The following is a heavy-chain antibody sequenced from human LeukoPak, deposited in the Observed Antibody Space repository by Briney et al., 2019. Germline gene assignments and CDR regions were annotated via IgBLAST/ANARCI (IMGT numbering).Heavy chain of an antibody. Sequence: ASVKVSCKAYGYTFTGYYMHWVRHAPGQGLEWMGWINPNTGGTNYAQKFQGRVTMTRDTSISTAYMELSRLRSDDTAVYYCASGPVIFGVVIASPWGQGTLVTVSS. J-gene: IGHJ5*02. CDR3: ASGPVIFGVVIASP. D-gene: IGHD3-3*01. CDR1: GYTFTGYY. CDR2: INPNTGGT. V-gene: IGHV1-2*02.